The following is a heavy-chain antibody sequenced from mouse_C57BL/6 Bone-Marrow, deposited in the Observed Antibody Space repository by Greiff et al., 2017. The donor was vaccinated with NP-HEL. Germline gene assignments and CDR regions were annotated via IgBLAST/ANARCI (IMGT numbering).Heavy chain of an antibody. CDR3: TSIYYGYDEDY. V-gene: IGHV1-15*01. CDR1: GYTFTDYE. J-gene: IGHJ2*01. Sequence: QVQLQQSGAELVRPGASVTLSCKASGYTFTDYELHWVKQTPVHGLEWIGAIDPETGGTAYNQKFKGKAILTAAKSSRTAYMERRSLTSEDSAVYYCTSIYYGYDEDYWGQGTTLTVSS. D-gene: IGHD2-2*01. CDR2: IDPETGGT.